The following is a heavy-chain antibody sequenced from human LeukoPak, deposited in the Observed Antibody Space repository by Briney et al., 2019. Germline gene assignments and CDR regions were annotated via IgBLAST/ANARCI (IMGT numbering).Heavy chain of an antibody. CDR1: GGSISSYY. CDR3: ARDSGGSGSYYRY. D-gene: IGHD3-10*01. V-gene: IGHV3-7*01. CDR2: IKQDGSEK. J-gene: IGHJ4*02. Sequence: ETLSLTCTVSGGSISSYYWSWVRQAPGKGLEWVANIKQDGSEKYYVDSVKGRFTISRDNAKNSLYLQMNSLRAEDTAVYYCARDSGGSGSYYRYWGQGTLVTVSS.